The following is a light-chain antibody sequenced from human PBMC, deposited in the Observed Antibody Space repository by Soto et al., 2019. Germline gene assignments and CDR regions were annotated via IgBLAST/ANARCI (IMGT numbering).Light chain of an antibody. CDR1: QSVSSNY. CDR2: SAS. J-gene: IGKJ4*01. V-gene: IGKV3-20*01. Sequence: EIVLTQSPGTLSLSPGERVTLSCRASQSVSSNYLAWYQQKPGQAPRLLIYSASSRATGIPDRFSGSGSGTDFTLTISRLEPDDFAVYYCQQYCGSPRVTFGGGTKVEIK. CDR3: QQYCGSPRVT.